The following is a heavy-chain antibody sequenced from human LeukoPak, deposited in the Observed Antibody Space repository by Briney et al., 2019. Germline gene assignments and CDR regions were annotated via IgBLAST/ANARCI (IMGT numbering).Heavy chain of an antibody. CDR1: GGSISSGDYY. CDR2: IYYSGST. D-gene: IGHD3-3*01. CDR3: ARVDFWSGLFDY. Sequence: SETLSLTCTVSGGSISSGDYYWSWIRQPPGKGLEWIGYIYYSGSTYYNPSLKSRVTISVDTSKNQFSLKLSSVTAADTAVYYCARVDFWSGLFDYWGQGTLVTVSS. J-gene: IGHJ4*02. V-gene: IGHV4-30-4*01.